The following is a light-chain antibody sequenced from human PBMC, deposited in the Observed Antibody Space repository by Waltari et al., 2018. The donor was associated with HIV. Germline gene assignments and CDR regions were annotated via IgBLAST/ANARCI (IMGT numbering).Light chain of an antibody. V-gene: IGKV4-1*01. Sequence: EIVMTQSPDSLAVSLGERATINCKSSQGVLPSANNKNYFAWYQQKPGQPPNLLIYWASTRESGVPDRFSGSGSGTDFTLTISSLQAEDVAVYYCQQYYNSPLTFGQGTKVEIK. J-gene: IGKJ1*01. CDR2: WAS. CDR1: QGVLPSANNKNY. CDR3: QQYYNSPLT.